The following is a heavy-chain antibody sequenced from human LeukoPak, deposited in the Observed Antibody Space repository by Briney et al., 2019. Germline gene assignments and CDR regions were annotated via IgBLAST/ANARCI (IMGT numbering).Heavy chain of an antibody. J-gene: IGHJ3*02. CDR3: ARNPYYYDSSGYYYVDAFDI. D-gene: IGHD3-22*01. CDR1: GYTFTSYD. CDR2: MDPNSGNT. Sequence: ASVKVSCEASGYTFTSYDINWVRQATGQGLEWMGWMDPNSGNTGYAQKFQGRVTITRNTSISTAYMELSSLRSEDTAVYYCARNPYYYDSSGYYYVDAFDIWGQGTMVTVSS. V-gene: IGHV1-8*03.